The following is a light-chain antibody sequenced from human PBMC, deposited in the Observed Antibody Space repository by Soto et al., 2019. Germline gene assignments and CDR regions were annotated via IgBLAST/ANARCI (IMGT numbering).Light chain of an antibody. J-gene: IGKJ4*01. CDR1: QSISSSS. V-gene: IGKV3-20*01. CDR3: QYYGSSPLT. CDR2: GAS. Sequence: EIVLTQSPGTLSLSPGEGATLSCRASQSISSSSLAWYQQKAGQAPRLLIYGASSRATGIPDSFSGSGSGTDFSLTISRLKPEDFAVYYCQYYGSSPLTFGGGTKVEIK.